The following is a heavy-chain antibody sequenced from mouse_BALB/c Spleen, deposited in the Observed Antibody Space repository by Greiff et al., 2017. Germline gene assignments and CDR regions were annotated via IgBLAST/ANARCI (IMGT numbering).Heavy chain of an antibody. V-gene: IGHV5-6-5*01. D-gene: IGHD1-1*01. CDR2: ISSGGST. Sequence: EVKVVESGGGLVKPGGSLKLSCAASGFTFSSYAMSWVRQTPEKRLEWVASISSGGSTYYPDSVKGRFTISRDNARNILYLQMSSLRSEDTAMYYCARESYYGSSLFDYWGQGTTLTVSS. CDR3: ARESYYGSSLFDY. J-gene: IGHJ2*01. CDR1: GFTFSSYA.